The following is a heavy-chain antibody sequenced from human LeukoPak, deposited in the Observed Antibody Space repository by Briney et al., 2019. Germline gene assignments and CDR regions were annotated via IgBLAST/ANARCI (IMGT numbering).Heavy chain of an antibody. Sequence: GGSLRLSCAASGFTFSSYSMNWVRQAPGKGLEWFSSISSSSSYVYYADSVKGRFTISRDNAKNSLYLQMNSLRAEDTAVYYCARDYSAWRSSEANWFDPWGQGTLVTVSS. CDR3: ARDYSAWRSSEANWFDP. J-gene: IGHJ5*02. D-gene: IGHD6-25*01. CDR2: ISSSSSYV. CDR1: GFTFSSYS. V-gene: IGHV3-21*01.